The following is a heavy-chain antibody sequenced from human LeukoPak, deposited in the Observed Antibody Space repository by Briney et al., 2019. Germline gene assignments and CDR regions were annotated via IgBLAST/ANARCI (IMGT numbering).Heavy chain of an antibody. J-gene: IGHJ4*02. CDR2: ISQSGADI. CDR3: ARDIRAVGVTLYFDY. Sequence: PGGSLRLSCTASGFSFSDYYMSWIRQAPGEGLEWVSFISQSGADINYADSVRGRFIISRDNAQNSLYLQMNSLRAEDTAVYYCARDIRAVGVTLYFDYWGQGDLVTVSS. D-gene: IGHD1-26*01. CDR1: GFSFSDYY. V-gene: IGHV3-11*01.